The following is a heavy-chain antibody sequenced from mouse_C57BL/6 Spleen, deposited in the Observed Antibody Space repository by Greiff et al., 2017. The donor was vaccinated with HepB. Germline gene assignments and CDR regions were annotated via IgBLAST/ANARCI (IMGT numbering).Heavy chain of an antibody. CDR2: IYPGDGDT. CDR3: ARRYYGRGAMDY. D-gene: IGHD1-2*01. CDR1: GYAFSSYW. V-gene: IGHV1-80*01. J-gene: IGHJ4*01. Sequence: VQLQQSGAELVKPGASVKISCKASGYAFSSYWMNWVKQRPGKGLEWIGQIYPGDGDTNYNGKFKGKATLTADKSSSTAYMQLSSLTSEDSAVYFCARRYYGRGAMDYWGQGTSVTVSS.